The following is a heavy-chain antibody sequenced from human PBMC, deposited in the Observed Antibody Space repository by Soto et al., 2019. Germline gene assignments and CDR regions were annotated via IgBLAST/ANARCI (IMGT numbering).Heavy chain of an antibody. J-gene: IGHJ3*02. Sequence: QVQLVESGGGVVQPGRSLRLSCAASGFTFSRYGMHWVRQAPGKGLEWVAVVSHDGGYKYYADSVKGRFTVSRDNSKHTLYMAMDSLRPEDTPASSCVRGRLLMAIYDALDIWGQGAMVTVSS. CDR3: VRGRLLMAIYDALDI. CDR1: GFTFSRYG. V-gene: IGHV3-30*03. CDR2: VSHDGGYK.